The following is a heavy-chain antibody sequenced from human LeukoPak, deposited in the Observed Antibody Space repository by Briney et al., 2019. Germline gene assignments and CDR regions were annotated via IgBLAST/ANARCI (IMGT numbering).Heavy chain of an antibody. CDR3: AKDRPNYHESNGHYYRPNGDY. J-gene: IGHJ4*02. Sequence: PGGSLRVSCAASGFTFNIYSMSWVRQAPGKGLEWVSSITSSGDATFYADSVKDRFTISRDNSKNMLYLQMSRLRAEDTAVYYCAKDRPNYHESNGHYYRPNGDYWGQGTLVTVSS. CDR1: GFTFNIYS. D-gene: IGHD3-22*01. CDR2: ITSSGDAT. V-gene: IGHV3-23*01.